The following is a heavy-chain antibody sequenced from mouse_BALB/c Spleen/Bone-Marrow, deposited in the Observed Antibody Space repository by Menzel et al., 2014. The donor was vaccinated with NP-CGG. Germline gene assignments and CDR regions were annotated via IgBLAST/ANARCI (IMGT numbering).Heavy chain of an antibody. CDR2: IFPGSDNT. CDR1: GYSFTSYY. Sequence: VKLMESGPELVKPGASVKMSCKASGYSFTSYYIHWVKQGPGQGLEWIGWIFPGSDNTKYNEKFKGKATLTADTSSSTAYMHLSSLTSEDSAVYFCARDWDEYYFDYWGQGTTLTVSS. J-gene: IGHJ2*01. D-gene: IGHD4-1*01. CDR3: ARDWDEYYFDY. V-gene: IGHV1-66*01.